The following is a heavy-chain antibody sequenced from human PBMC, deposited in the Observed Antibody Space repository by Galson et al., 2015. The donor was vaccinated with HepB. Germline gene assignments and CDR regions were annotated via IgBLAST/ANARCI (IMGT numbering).Heavy chain of an antibody. D-gene: IGHD1-26*01. CDR3: AREVNSGTSYYFDY. J-gene: IGHJ4*02. Sequence: SLRLSCAASGFTFSSYAMHWVRQAPGKGLEWVAVISYDGSNKYYADSVKGRFTISRDNSKNTLYLQMNSLRAEDAAVYYCAREVNSGTSYYFDYWGQGTLVTVSS. CDR2: ISYDGSNK. CDR1: GFTFSSYA. V-gene: IGHV3-30*04.